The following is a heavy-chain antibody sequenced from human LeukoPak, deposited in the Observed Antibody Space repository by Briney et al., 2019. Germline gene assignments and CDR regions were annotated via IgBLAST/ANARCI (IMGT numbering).Heavy chain of an antibody. Sequence: ASLKVSCKASGFTFTDHYMHWVRQAPGQGLEWMGWINGKSGVTFYAQQFQDRITVTRDTSISTMYLELNRLTSADTAIYYCARYFDSGPNYWCQGTLVAVSS. J-gene: IGHJ4*02. CDR2: INGKSGVT. D-gene: IGHD3-3*01. CDR1: GFTFTDHY. CDR3: ARYFDSGPNY. V-gene: IGHV1-2*02.